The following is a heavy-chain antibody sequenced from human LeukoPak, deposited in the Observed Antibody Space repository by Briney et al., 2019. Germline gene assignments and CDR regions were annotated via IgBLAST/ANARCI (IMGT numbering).Heavy chain of an antibody. D-gene: IGHD3-22*01. CDR2: IYYSGST. Sequence: SETLSLTCIVSGGSISSSSYYWGWIRQPPGKGLEWIGSIYYSGSTYYNPSLKSRVTISVDTSKNQFSLKLSSVTAADTAVYYCARALYYYDSSGPNGLVYFDYWGQGTLVTVSS. CDR3: ARALYYYDSSGPNGLVYFDY. V-gene: IGHV4-39*01. CDR1: GGSISSSSYY. J-gene: IGHJ4*02.